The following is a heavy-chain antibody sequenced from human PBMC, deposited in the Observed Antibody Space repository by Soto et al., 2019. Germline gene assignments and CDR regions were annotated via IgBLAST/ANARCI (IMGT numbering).Heavy chain of an antibody. CDR1: GYTFTGYF. D-gene: IGHD3-3*01. V-gene: IGHV1-2*02. Sequence: QVQLEQSGAEVKKPGASVKVSCKASGYTFTGYFMHWVRQAPGQGLEWMGWINPNSGATKYAQKFQGRVTLSRDTSISTASRELSGLRSDDTAVYYCARGAGTILAPLPWGQGTLVSVSS. CDR2: INPNSGAT. CDR3: ARGAGTILAPLP. J-gene: IGHJ5*02.